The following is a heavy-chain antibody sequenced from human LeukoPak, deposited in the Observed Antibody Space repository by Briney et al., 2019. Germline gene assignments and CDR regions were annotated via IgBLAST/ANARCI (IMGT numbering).Heavy chain of an antibody. J-gene: IGHJ4*02. CDR1: GGSISSSNW. CDR2: ISQSGST. CDR3: ARAGRYYDSTGYYWYFDY. Sequence: SGTLSLTCAVSGGSISSSNWWSWVRQPPGKGLEWIGEISQSGSTNYNPSLKSRVTMSVDKSKNQFSLKLTSVTAADTAVCYCARAGRYYDSTGYYWYFDYWGQGTLVTVSS. V-gene: IGHV4-4*02. D-gene: IGHD3-22*01.